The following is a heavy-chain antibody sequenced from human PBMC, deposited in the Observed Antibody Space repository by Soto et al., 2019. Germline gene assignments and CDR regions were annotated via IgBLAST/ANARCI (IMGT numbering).Heavy chain of an antibody. CDR1: GGSISSYY. V-gene: IGHV4-59*08. J-gene: IGHJ5*02. CDR2: IYYSGST. CDR3: ARKPALGYCSGGSCYSGWFDP. D-gene: IGHD2-15*01. Sequence: QVQLQESAPGLVKPSETLSLTCTVSGGSISSYYWSWIRQPPGKGLEWIGYIYYSGSTNYNPSLKSRVTISVDTSKNQFSLKLSSVTAADTAVYYCARKPALGYCSGGSCYSGWFDPWGQGTLVTVSS.